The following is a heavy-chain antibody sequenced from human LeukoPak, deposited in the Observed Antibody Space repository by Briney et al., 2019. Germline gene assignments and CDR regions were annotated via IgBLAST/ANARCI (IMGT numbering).Heavy chain of an antibody. J-gene: IGHJ4*02. D-gene: IGHD3-10*01. Sequence: ASVKVSCKASGYTFTSYDINWVRQATGQGLEWVGWMNPNSGNTGYAQKFQGRVTMTRNTSISTAYMELSSLRSEDTAVYYCATLPDYYGSGSYTFDYWGQGTLVTVSS. V-gene: IGHV1-8*01. CDR1: GYTFTSYD. CDR2: MNPNSGNT. CDR3: ATLPDYYGSGSYTFDY.